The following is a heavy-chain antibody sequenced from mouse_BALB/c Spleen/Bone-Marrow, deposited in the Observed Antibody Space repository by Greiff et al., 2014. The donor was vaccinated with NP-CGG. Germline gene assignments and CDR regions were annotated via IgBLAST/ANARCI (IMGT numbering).Heavy chain of an antibody. Sequence: VQVVESGPGLVAPSQSLSITCTVSGFSLTNSGVHWVRQPPGKGLEWLGVIWADGSTNYNSALMSRLSISKDNSKSQVFFKMNSLQTDDTAMYYCARITTATGAMDYWGQGTSVTVSS. V-gene: IGHV2-9*02. CDR2: IWADGST. CDR3: ARITTATGAMDY. CDR1: GFSLTNSG. D-gene: IGHD1-2*01. J-gene: IGHJ4*01.